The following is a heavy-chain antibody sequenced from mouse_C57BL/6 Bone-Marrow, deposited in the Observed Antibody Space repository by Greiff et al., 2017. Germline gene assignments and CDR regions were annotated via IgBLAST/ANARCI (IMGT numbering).Heavy chain of an antibody. Sequence: EVKLMESGGDLVKPGGSLKLSCAASGFTFSSYGMSWVSQTPDKRLEWVATISSGGSYTYYPDSVKGRFTISRDNAKNTLYLQMSRLKSEDTAMYYGARQTVIQYYAMDYWGQGTSVTVSS. CDR1: GFTFSSYG. V-gene: IGHV5-6*01. CDR3: ARQTVIQYYAMDY. J-gene: IGHJ4*01. D-gene: IGHD1-1*01. CDR2: ISSGGSYT.